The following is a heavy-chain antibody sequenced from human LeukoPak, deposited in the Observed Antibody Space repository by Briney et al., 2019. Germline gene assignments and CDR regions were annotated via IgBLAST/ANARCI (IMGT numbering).Heavy chain of an antibody. CDR1: GGSFSGYC. J-gene: IGHJ5*02. CDR3: ARGHKHDFWSGYSGWFDA. Sequence: SETLSLTCTVSGGSFSGYCWSWIRQPPGKGLELIGEINHSGTTNYNPSLKSRVTISLDASKNQFSLKLSCVTAADTAVYYCARGHKHDFWSGYSGWFDAWDQGTLVTVPS. V-gene: IGHV4-34*01. D-gene: IGHD3-3*01. CDR2: INHSGTT.